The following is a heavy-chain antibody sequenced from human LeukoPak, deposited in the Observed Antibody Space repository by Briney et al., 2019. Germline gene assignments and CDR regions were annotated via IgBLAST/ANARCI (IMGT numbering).Heavy chain of an antibody. CDR3: ARREQWLVGDDY. Sequence: ASVKVSCKASGYTFTSYGINWVRQAPGQGLEWMGWISGYNGNTNYAQKLQGRVTMTTDPSTTTAYMELRGLRSDDTAVYYCARREQWLVGDDYWGQGTLVTVSS. CDR2: ISGYNGNT. J-gene: IGHJ4*02. CDR1: GYTFTSYG. D-gene: IGHD6-19*01. V-gene: IGHV1-18*01.